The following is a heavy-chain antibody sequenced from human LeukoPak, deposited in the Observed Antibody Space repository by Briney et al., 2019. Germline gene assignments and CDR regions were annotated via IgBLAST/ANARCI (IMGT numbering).Heavy chain of an antibody. CDR3: ARDPVIVGANHYYYYGMDV. D-gene: IGHD1-26*01. V-gene: IGHV1-46*01. CDR1: GYTFTSYH. CDR2: INPSGGST. Sequence: ASVKVSCTASGYTFTSYHMHWVRQAPGQGLEWMGIINPSGGSTSYAQKFQGRVTMTRDTSTSTVYMELSSLRSEDTAVYYCARDPVIVGANHYYYYGMDVWGQGTTVTVSS. J-gene: IGHJ6*02.